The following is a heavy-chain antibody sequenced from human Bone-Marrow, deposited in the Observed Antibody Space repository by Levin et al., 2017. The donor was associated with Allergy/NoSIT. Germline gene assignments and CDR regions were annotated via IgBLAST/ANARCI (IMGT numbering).Heavy chain of an antibody. CDR1: GFTFSDHW. J-gene: IGHJ4*02. D-gene: IGHD2-21*02. Sequence: GGSLRLSCAASGFTFSDHWMHWVRQAPGKGLVWVSRIKSDGSLTSYADFVKGRFSISRDNAKNTLYLQMNSLSAEDTAVYFCTRHWGGDCYSPSAFEYWGQGIPVTVSS. CDR2: IKSDGSLT. CDR3: TRHWGGDCYSPSAFEY. V-gene: IGHV3-74*01.